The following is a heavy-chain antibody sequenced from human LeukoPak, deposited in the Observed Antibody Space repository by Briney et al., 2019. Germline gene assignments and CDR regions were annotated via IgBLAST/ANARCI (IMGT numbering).Heavy chain of an antibody. Sequence: ASVKVSCKASGYTFTSYGISWVRQAPGQGLEWMGWISAYNGNTNYAQRLQGRVTMTTDTSTSTAYMELRSLRSDDTAVYYCARDQPYYCGSGSSPGPHGIDYWGQGTLVTVSS. CDR1: GYTFTSYG. J-gene: IGHJ4*02. D-gene: IGHD3-10*01. CDR3: ARDQPYYCGSGSSPGPHGIDY. CDR2: ISAYNGNT. V-gene: IGHV1-18*01.